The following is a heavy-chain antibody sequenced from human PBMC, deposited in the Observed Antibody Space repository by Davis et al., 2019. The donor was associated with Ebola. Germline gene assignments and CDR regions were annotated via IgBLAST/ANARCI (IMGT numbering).Heavy chain of an antibody. D-gene: IGHD6-19*01. V-gene: IGHV3-11*01. CDR3: ASSSGWPLFDY. CDR1: GFSFSAYY. CDR2: TSSSGSSI. Sequence: PGGSLRLSCAASGFSFSAYYMSWIRQAPGKGLECVSYTSSSGSSIYYADSVKGRFTISRDNAKNSLYLQMNSLRAEDTAVYYCASSSGWPLFDYWGQGTLVTVSS. J-gene: IGHJ4*02.